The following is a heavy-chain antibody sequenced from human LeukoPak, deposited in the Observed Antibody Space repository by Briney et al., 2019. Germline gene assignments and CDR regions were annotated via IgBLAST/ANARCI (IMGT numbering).Heavy chain of an antibody. CDR2: INGDGSST. CDR1: GFTFSSYW. J-gene: IGHJ4*02. Sequence: GGSLRLSCAASGFTFSSYWMHWVRQAPGKGLVWVSRINGDGSSTSYADSVKGRFAVSRDNAKNTLYLQMNSLRAEHTAVYYCARATGSYYSLGYWGQGTLVTVSS. D-gene: IGHD1-26*01. CDR3: ARATGSYYSLGY. V-gene: IGHV3-74*01.